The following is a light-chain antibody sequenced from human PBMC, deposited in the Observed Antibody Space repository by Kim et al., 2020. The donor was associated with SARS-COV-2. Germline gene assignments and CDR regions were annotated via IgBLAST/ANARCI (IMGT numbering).Light chain of an antibody. J-gene: IGLJ2*01. CDR3: QVWDSGVI. CDR2: RDR. CDR1: NIERRT. V-gene: IGLV3-9*01. Sequence: SYELTQPLSVSVALGQTARITCGGSNIERRTVNWYQQKPGQAPFLVIYRDRTRPSGIPVRFSGSNSGNTANLTISSAQVADEADYYCQVWDSGVIFGGGTQLTVL.